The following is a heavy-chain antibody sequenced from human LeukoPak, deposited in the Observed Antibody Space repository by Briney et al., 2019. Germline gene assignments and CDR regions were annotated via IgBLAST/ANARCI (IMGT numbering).Heavy chain of an antibody. CDR1: GDTLTELS. D-gene: IGHD6-13*01. CDR2: FDPEDGET. J-gene: IGHJ5*02. CDR3: ATGHPTYSSSWYNWFDP. V-gene: IGHV1-24*01. Sequence: ASVKVSCKVSGDTLTELSMHWVRQAPGKGLEWMGGFDPEDGETIYAQKFQGRVTMTEDTSTDTAYMELSSLRSEDTAVYYCATGHPTYSSSWYNWFDPWGQGTLVTVSS.